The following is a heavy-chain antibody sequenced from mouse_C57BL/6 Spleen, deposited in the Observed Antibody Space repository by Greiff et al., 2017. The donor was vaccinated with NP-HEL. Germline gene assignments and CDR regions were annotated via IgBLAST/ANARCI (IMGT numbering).Heavy chain of an antibody. CDR2: IDPSDSEP. J-gene: IGHJ3*01. Sequence: QVQLQQPGAELVRPGSSVKLSCKASGYTFTSYWMHWVKQRPIQGLEWIGNIDPSDSEPHYNQKFKDKATLTVDKSSSTAYMQLSSLTSEDSAVYYCAREGGYSPFAYWGQGTLVTVSA. D-gene: IGHD2-3*01. CDR3: AREGGYSPFAY. CDR1: GYTFTSYW. V-gene: IGHV1-52*01.